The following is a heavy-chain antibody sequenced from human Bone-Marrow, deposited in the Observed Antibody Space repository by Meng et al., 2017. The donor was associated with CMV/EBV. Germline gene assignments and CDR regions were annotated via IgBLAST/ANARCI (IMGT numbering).Heavy chain of an antibody. J-gene: IGHJ4*02. Sequence: GESLKISCAASGFTFSSYSMNWVRQAPGKGLEWVAFIRYDGSSEYYADSLKGRFTISRDNSKNTLCLQMNSLKSEDTAVYYCATDGRGLWFGDHWGQGTLVTVSS. CDR3: ATDGRGLWFGDH. CDR2: IRYDGSSE. D-gene: IGHD3-10*01. V-gene: IGHV3-30*02. CDR1: GFTFSSYS.